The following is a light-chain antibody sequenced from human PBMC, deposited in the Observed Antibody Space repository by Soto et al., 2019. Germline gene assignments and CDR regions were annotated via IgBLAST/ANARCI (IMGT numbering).Light chain of an antibody. CDR3: QQYSRWPRET. CDR2: EAS. Sequence: EIVLTQSPATLSLSPGDRVTLSCRASQSVSNYLSWYQQKPGQAPRLLIYEASKRATGIPARFSGSGSGTDFTLTISSLETKDFAVYFCQQYSRWPRETFGPGTKVDIK. J-gene: IGKJ3*01. V-gene: IGKV3-11*01. CDR1: QSVSNY.